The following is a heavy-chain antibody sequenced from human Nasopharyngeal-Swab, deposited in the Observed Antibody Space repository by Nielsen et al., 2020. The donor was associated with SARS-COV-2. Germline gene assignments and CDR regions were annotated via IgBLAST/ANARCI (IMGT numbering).Heavy chain of an antibody. CDR2: ISYEGSKK. CDR3: AKANVLFWFGQFKNDGFDI. Sequence: GGSLRLSCEASGFSFSSYGMHWVRQAPGKGLEWVAVISYEGSKKFYAESVEGRFTISRDYSKSTLYLQMDSLRTEDTAMYYCAKANVLFWFGQFKNDGFDIWGQGTMVAVSS. V-gene: IGHV3-30*18. CDR1: GFSFSSYG. D-gene: IGHD3-10*01. J-gene: IGHJ3*02.